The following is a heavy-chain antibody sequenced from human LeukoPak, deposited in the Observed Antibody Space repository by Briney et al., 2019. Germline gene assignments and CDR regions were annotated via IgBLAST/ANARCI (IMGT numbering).Heavy chain of an antibody. CDR1: TGRSHTFY. J-gene: IGHJ4*02. CDR2: MYYSGRT. D-gene: IGHD2-2*01. CDR3: AISTSYWRGPSCPLDY. Sequence: SETLSLTCTDSTGRSHTFYSSWIRQSPGKGLEWIGYMYYSGRTNYNPTLRSRVTTSVDKSKTVFSLKLSSVTAADTAVYYCAISTSYWRGPSCPLDYWGQGTSVTVSS. V-gene: IGHV4-59*08.